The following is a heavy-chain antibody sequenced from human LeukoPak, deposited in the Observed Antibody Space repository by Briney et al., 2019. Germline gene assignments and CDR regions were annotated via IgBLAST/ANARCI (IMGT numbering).Heavy chain of an antibody. CDR3: AKGVLGAGSLLEYFQH. Sequence: GGSLRLPCVASGFAFRNYDMIWVRQAPGRGLEWVSGITTDGSGAYYADSVKGRFTVSRDNSKNTVFLQMNSLRGEDAAIYYCAKGVLGAGSLLEYFQHWGQGTLVTVSS. CDR2: ITTDGSGA. J-gene: IGHJ1*01. D-gene: IGHD3-10*01. V-gene: IGHV3-23*01. CDR1: GFAFRNYD.